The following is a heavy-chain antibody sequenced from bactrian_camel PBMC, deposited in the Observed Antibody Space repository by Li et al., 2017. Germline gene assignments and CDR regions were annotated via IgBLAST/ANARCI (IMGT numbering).Heavy chain of an antibody. D-gene: IGHD5*01. V-gene: IGHV3S31*01. CDR3: ARLPLFVGDNNRCNIYGPEKYRY. Sequence: DVQLVESGGGSVPVGGSLKLSCSASGRSVTMAWFRQAPGKEREGVASILIGGGTTFYGPSVKGRFTISEDNAKNILYLQMNDLKPEDTAMYCCARLPLFVGDNNRCNIYGPEKYRYWGQGTQVTVS. CDR2: ILIGGGTT. CDR1: GRSVT. J-gene: IGHJ4*01.